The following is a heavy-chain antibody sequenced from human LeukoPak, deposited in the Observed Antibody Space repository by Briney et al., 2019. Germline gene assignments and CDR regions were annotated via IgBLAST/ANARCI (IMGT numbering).Heavy chain of an antibody. CDR2: INHSGST. Sequence: SETLSPTCAVYGGSFSGYYWSWIRQPPGKGLEWIGEINHSGSTNYNPSLKSRVTISVDTSKNQFSLKLSSVTAADTAVYYCAGGRYSSGWYKLGNWFDPWGQGTLVTVSS. CDR1: GGSFSGYY. V-gene: IGHV4-34*01. J-gene: IGHJ5*02. CDR3: AGGRYSSGWYKLGNWFDP. D-gene: IGHD6-19*01.